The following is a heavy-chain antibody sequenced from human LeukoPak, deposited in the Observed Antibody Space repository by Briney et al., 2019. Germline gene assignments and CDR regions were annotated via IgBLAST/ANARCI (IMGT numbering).Heavy chain of an antibody. J-gene: IGHJ4*02. D-gene: IGHD5-18*01. CDR1: GSTFSSYG. Sequence: GRSLRLSCAASGSTFSSYGMHWVRQAPGKGLEWVAVIWYDGSNKYYADSVKGRFTISRDNSKNTLYLQMNSLRAEDTAVYYCARDRDRENTALDYWGQGTLVTVSS. CDR3: ARDRDRENTALDY. CDR2: IWYDGSNK. V-gene: IGHV3-33*01.